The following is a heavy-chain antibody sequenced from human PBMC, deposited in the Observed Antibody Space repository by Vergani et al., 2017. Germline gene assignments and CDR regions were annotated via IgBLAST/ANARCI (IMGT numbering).Heavy chain of an antibody. J-gene: IGHJ4*02. D-gene: IGHD2-21*02. V-gene: IGHV3-30*18. Sequence: QVQLVESGGGVVQPGRSLRLSCAASGFTFSSYGMHWVRQAPGKGLEWVEVISYDGSNKYYADSVKGRFTISRDNSKNTLYLQMNSLRAEDTAVYYCAKARHIVVVTAPFDYWGQGTLVTVSS. CDR2: ISYDGSNK. CDR1: GFTFSSYG. CDR3: AKARHIVVVTAPFDY.